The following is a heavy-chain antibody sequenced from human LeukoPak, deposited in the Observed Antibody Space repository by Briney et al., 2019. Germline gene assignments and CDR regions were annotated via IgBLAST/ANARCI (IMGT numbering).Heavy chain of an antibody. CDR3: AREMMWAVAHDAFDI. V-gene: IGHV3-48*03. Sequence: TGGSLRLSCAVSGFTFSDYEMNWVRQAPGKGLEWVSYISSSGSTMFYADSVKGRFTISRDNAKNSLYLQMKSLRAEDTAVYYCAREMMWAVAHDAFDIWGQGTMVTVSS. CDR2: ISSSGSTM. CDR1: GFTFSDYE. D-gene: IGHD6-19*01. J-gene: IGHJ3*02.